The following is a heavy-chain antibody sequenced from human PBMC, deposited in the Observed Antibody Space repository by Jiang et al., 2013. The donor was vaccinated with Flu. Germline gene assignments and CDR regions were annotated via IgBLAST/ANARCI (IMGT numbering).Heavy chain of an antibody. CDR2: IFPADSDT. CDR1: GYYFSSFW. CDR3: ARRDLTASWYFDL. D-gene: IGHD3-3*01. Sequence: GAEVKKPGESLKISCEGFGYYFSSFWIGWVRQMPGKGLEWMGIIFPADSDTRYSPAFQGRVTITADKSIRTAYLQWSSLRASDTAMYYCARRDLTASWYFDLWGRGTLVTVSS. V-gene: IGHV5-51*01. J-gene: IGHJ2*01.